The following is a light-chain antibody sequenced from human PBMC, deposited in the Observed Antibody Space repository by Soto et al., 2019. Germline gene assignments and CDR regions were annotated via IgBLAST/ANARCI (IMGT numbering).Light chain of an antibody. V-gene: IGKV1-5*03. CDR2: KAS. Sequence: DIQMTQFPSTLSASVGDRVTITCRASQSISSWLAWYQQKPGKAPKVLIYKASILESGVPSRFSGSGSGTEFTLTISSLQPDDFATYYCKQYNNDLITFGQGTRLEIK. CDR3: KQYNNDLIT. CDR1: QSISSW. J-gene: IGKJ5*01.